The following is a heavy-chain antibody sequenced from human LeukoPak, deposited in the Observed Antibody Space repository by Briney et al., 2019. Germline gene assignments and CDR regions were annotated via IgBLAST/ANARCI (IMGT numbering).Heavy chain of an antibody. CDR2: ISWNSGSI. J-gene: IGHJ4*02. CDR1: GFTFDDYA. D-gene: IGHD3-10*01. Sequence: PGGSLRLSCAASGFTFDDYAMHWVRQAPGKGLEWVSGISWNSGSIGYADSVKGRFTISRDNAKNSLYLQMSSLRAEDTALYYCAKDMGSGSRKVPFDYWGQGTLVTVSS. V-gene: IGHV3-9*01. CDR3: AKDMGSGSRKVPFDY.